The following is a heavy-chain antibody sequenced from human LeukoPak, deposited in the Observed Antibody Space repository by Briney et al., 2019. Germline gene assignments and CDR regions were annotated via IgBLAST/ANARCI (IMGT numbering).Heavy chain of an antibody. V-gene: IGHV1-18*01. J-gene: IGHJ3*02. Sequence: GASVKVSCKASGYTFTSYGISWVRQAPGQGLEWMGWISAYNGNTNYAQKLQGRVTMTTDTSTSTAYMELRSLRSDDTAVYYCARDSGIVVVVAATPRAFDIWGQGTMVTVS. CDR3: ARDSGIVVVVAATPRAFDI. CDR2: ISAYNGNT. CDR1: GYTFTSYG. D-gene: IGHD2-15*01.